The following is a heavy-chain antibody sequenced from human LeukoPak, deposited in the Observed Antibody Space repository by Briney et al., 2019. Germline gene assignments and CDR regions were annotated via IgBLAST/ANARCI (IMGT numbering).Heavy chain of an antibody. CDR3: AKGFNWNYEHYFDY. CDR2: ISGSGGST. J-gene: IGHJ4*02. Sequence: GGSLRLPCAASGFTFSSYAMSWVRQAPGKGLEWVSAISGSGGSTYYADSVKGRFTISRDNSKNTLYLQMNSLRAEDTAVYYYAKGFNWNYEHYFDYWGQGTLVTVSS. V-gene: IGHV3-23*01. CDR1: GFTFSSYA. D-gene: IGHD1-7*01.